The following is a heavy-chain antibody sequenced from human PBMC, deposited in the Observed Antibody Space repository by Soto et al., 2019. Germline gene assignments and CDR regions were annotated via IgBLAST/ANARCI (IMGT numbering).Heavy chain of an antibody. CDR3: AKALRFGDR. V-gene: IGHV3-23*01. J-gene: IGHJ6*02. CDR1: GFTFSVDA. CDR2: ISNRGVYT. D-gene: IGHD3-16*01. Sequence: EVQLLESGGGLVQPGGSLRLSCVASGFTFSVDAMSWVRQTPGKGLEWVSGISNRGVYTYYAHSVKGRFTVSRDNSKDTLYLKMNSLRVEDTAIYYCAKALRFGDRWGQGSTVTVSS.